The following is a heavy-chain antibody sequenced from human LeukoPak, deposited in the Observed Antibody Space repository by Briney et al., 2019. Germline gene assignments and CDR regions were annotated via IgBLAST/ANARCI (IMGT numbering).Heavy chain of an antibody. CDR1: EYTFTVYS. J-gene: IGHJ4*02. V-gene: IGHV1-2*06. CDR2: INPNSGDT. D-gene: IGHD4-11*01. Sequence: ASVKVSCKASEYTFTVYSVHWVRQAPGQGLEWMGRINPNSGDTYYSQKFQGRVSLTRDTSITSAYMELSRLRSDDTAIYYCARDTSNWSAFDYWGQGTLVTVSS. CDR3: ARDTSNWSAFDY.